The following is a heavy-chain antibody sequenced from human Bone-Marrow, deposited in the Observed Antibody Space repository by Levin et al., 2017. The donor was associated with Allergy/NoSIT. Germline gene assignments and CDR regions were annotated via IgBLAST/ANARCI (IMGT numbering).Heavy chain of an antibody. D-gene: IGHD1-7*01. V-gene: IGHV3-23*01. CDR1: GFTFSRYA. Sequence: GGSLRLSCAASGFTFSRYAMAWVRQAPGQGLEWVSGMSGSGGRTVYADSVKGRFTISRDNSKNVMYLQMNSLRVEDTALYYCAREDNWNYDYWGQGTLVTVSS. CDR3: AREDNWNYDY. J-gene: IGHJ4*02. CDR2: MSGSGGRT.